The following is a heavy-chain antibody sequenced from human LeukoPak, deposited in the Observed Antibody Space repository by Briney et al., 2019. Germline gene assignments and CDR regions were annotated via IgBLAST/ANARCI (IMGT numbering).Heavy chain of an antibody. CDR3: ERERIRDAVAGNYYYYGLDV. J-gene: IGHJ6*02. Sequence: PGGSLRLSCAASGFTFSSYAMHGVRQAPGRGLEWGADISDDGRNKYYSDSVKGRFTISRDNSKITLYLQMNSVRAEDTAVYYCERERIRDAVAGNYYYYGLDVWGQGTTVTVSS. D-gene: IGHD6-19*01. CDR2: ISDDGRNK. CDR1: GFTFSSYA. V-gene: IGHV3-30*04.